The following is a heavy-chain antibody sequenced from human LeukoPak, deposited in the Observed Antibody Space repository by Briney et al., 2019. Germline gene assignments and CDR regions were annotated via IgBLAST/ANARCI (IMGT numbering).Heavy chain of an antibody. Sequence: GGSLRLSCAASGFTFSSYSMNWVRQAPGKGLEWVSSISSSSSYIYYADSVKGRFTISRDNSKNTLYLQMNSLRAEDTAVYYCAKDGITGTTGNFDYWGQGTLVTVSS. J-gene: IGHJ4*02. CDR3: AKDGITGTTGNFDY. V-gene: IGHV3-21*04. D-gene: IGHD1-7*01. CDR1: GFTFSSYS. CDR2: ISSSSSYI.